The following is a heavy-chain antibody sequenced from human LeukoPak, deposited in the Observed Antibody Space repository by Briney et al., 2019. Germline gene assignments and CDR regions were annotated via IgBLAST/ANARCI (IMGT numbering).Heavy chain of an antibody. J-gene: IGHJ5*02. CDR3: ARDSITMVRGVIIPHNWFDP. CDR1: GGSISSGGYY. D-gene: IGHD3-10*01. Sequence: SETLSLTCTVSGGSISSGGYYWSWIRQHPGKGLEWIGYIYYSGSTYYNPSLKSRVTMSVDTSKNQFSLKLSSVTAADTAVYYCARDSITMVRGVIIPHNWFDPWGQGTLVTVSS. CDR2: IYYSGST. V-gene: IGHV4-31*03.